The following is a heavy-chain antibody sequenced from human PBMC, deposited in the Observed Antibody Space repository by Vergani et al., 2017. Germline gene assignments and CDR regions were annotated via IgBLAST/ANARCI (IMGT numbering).Heavy chain of an antibody. Sequence: EVQLVESGGGLVQPGGSLRLSCAASGFTFSSYEMNWVRQAPGKGLEWVSYISSSGSTIYYADSVKGRFTISRDNAKNSLYLQMNSLRAEDTAVYYCARGNRMITFGGVSYYYYMDVWGKGTTVTVSS. CDR3: ARGNRMITFGGVSYYYYMDV. CDR1: GFTFSSYE. D-gene: IGHD3-16*01. V-gene: IGHV3-48*03. CDR2: ISSSGSTI. J-gene: IGHJ6*03.